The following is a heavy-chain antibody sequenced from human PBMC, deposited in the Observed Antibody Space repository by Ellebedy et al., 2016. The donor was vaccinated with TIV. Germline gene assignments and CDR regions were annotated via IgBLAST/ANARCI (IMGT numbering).Heavy chain of an antibody. Sequence: SETLSPTCTVSGGSVSGYYWSWVRQTPGKGLEWLGYVYYNGVTNPNPSLKSRVVLSIDTSRNQFSLKLSSVTAADTAVYYCTRDFLIGATVYEFYGMDVWGQGTTVTVSS. CDR2: VYYNGVT. D-gene: IGHD3-3*01. J-gene: IGHJ6*02. CDR3: TRDFLIGATVYEFYGMDV. CDR1: GGSVSGYY. V-gene: IGHV4-59*02.